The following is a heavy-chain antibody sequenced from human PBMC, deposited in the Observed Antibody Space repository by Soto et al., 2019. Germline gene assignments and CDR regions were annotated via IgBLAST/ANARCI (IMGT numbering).Heavy chain of an antibody. V-gene: IGHV3-30*18. J-gene: IGHJ3*02. CDR2: ISYDGSNK. CDR1: GFTFSSYG. Sequence: GGSLRLTCAASGFTFSSYGMHWVRQAPGKGLEWVAVISYDGSNKYYADSVKGRFTISRDNSKNTLYLQMNSLRAEDTAVYYCAKGGAHYYDSSGFVNIWGQGTMVTGSS. CDR3: AKGGAHYYDSSGFVNI. D-gene: IGHD3-22*01.